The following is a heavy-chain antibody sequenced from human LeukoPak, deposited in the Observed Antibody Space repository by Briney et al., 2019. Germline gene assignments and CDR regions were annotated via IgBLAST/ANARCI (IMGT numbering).Heavy chain of an antibody. CDR3: AKDYCRGGNCPLPFFDS. CDR1: GFTFSSYA. CDR2: ISYDGSNK. J-gene: IGHJ4*02. Sequence: PGGSLRLSCAASGFTFSSYAMHWVRQAPGKGLEWVAVISYDGSNKYYADSVKGRFTISRDSSKNTLYPQMNSLRAEDTATYYCAKDYCRGGNCPLPFFDSWGQGTLVTVSS. V-gene: IGHV3-30-3*02. D-gene: IGHD2-15*01.